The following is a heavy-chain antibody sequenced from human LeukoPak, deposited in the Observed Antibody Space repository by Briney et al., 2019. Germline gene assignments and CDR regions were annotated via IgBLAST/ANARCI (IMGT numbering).Heavy chain of an antibody. D-gene: IGHD5-18*01. Sequence: PGGSLRLSCAASGFTFDDYTMHWVRQAPGKGLEWVSLISWDGGSTYYADSVKGRFTISRDNSKNSLYLQMNSLRTEDTALYYCAKVNGYEMMSDAFDIWGQGTMVTVSS. V-gene: IGHV3-43*01. CDR1: GFTFDDYT. J-gene: IGHJ3*02. CDR2: ISWDGGST. CDR3: AKVNGYEMMSDAFDI.